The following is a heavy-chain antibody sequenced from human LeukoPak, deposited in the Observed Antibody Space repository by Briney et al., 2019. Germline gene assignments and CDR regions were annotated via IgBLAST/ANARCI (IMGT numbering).Heavy chain of an antibody. CDR1: GYTFTSYY. Sequence: ASVKVSCKTSGYTFTSYYIHWVRQAPGQGLEWMGIINPSGGSTSSAQKFQGRVTMTRDTSTSTVYMELGSLRSEDTAMYYCARDRVAVAGTFYYHYGLDAWGQGTTVTVSS. CDR2: INPSGGST. J-gene: IGHJ6*02. CDR3: ARDRVAVAGTFYYHYGLDA. D-gene: IGHD6-19*01. V-gene: IGHV1-46*01.